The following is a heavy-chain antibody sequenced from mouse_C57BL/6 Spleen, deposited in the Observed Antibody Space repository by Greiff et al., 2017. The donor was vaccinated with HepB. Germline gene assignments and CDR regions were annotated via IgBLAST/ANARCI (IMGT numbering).Heavy chain of an antibody. CDR1: GFTFSDYG. CDR3: ARHSRYAMDY. CDR2: ISSGSITI. Sequence: EVQLVESGGGLVKPGGSLKLPCAASGFTFSDYGMHWVRPAPEKGLEGVAYISSGSITIYYADTVRGRFTIFRVYAKNTLFLKMTSLRAEETAMYYCARHSRYAMDYWGQGTSVTVSS. J-gene: IGHJ4*01. D-gene: IGHD2-12*01. V-gene: IGHV5-17*01.